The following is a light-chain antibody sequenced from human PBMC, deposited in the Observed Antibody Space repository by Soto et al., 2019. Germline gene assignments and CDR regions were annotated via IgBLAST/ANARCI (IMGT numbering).Light chain of an antibody. CDR3: CTYAVSSTFV. CDR1: SSDVGSYNL. J-gene: IGLJ1*01. V-gene: IGLV2-23*02. CDR2: EVS. Sequence: QSVLTQPASVSGSPGQSITISCTGTSSDVGSYNLVSWYQQHPGKAPKLMIYEVSKRTSGVSNLFSASKSGNTASLTISGRQAEDEADYYGCTYAVSSTFVFGTGTKVTVL.